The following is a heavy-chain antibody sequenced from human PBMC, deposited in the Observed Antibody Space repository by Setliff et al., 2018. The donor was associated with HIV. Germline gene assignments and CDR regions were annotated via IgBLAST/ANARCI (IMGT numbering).Heavy chain of an antibody. CDR3: ATDVLLTGYSPGFQH. CDR2: FDPEDGET. V-gene: IGHV1-24*01. Sequence: ASVKVSCKVSGYTLTELSMHWVRQAPGKGLEWTGGFDPEDGETIYAQKFQGRVTMTEDTSTDTAYMELSSLRSEDTAVYYCATDVLLTGYSPGFQHWGQGTLVTVSS. J-gene: IGHJ1*01. D-gene: IGHD3-9*01. CDR1: GYTLTELS.